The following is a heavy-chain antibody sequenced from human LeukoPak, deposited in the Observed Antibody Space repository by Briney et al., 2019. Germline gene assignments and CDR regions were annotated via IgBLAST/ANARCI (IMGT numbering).Heavy chain of an antibody. CDR2: IYYSGST. CDR1: GGSISSYY. J-gene: IGHJ3*02. CDR3: ARVLVRGVIRYAFDI. D-gene: IGHD3-10*01. Sequence: PSETLSLTCTVSGGSISSYYWSWIRQPPGKGLEWIGYIYYSGSTNYNPSLKSRVTISVDTSKNQFSLKLSSVTAADTAVYYWARVLVRGVIRYAFDIWGQGTMVTVSS. V-gene: IGHV4-59*01.